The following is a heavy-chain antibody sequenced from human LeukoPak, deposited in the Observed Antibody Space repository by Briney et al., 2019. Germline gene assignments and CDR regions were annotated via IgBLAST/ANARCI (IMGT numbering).Heavy chain of an antibody. CDR1: GFTFSSYS. J-gene: IGHJ6*04. D-gene: IGHD3-10*02. Sequence: PGGSLRLSCAGSGFTFSSYSMNWVRQAPGKGLEWVSSISPSSNYIYYADSVKGRFTVSRDNAKNSLYLQMNSLRAEDTAVYYCAELGITMIGGVWGKGTTVTISS. CDR3: AELGITMIGGV. CDR2: ISPSSNYI. V-gene: IGHV3-21*01.